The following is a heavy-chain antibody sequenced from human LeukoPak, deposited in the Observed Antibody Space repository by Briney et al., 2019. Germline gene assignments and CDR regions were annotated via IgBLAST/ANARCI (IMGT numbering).Heavy chain of an antibody. D-gene: IGHD2-15*01. Sequence: NPSETLSLTCTASGGSISSYYWSWIRQPAGKGLEWIGRIYTSGSTNYNPSLKSRVTMSVDTSKNQFSLKLSSVTAADTAVYYCARIGDIGCSGGSCYSSYYYMDVWGKGTTVTISS. CDR3: ARIGDIGCSGGSCYSSYYYMDV. CDR1: GGSISSYY. CDR2: IYTSGST. V-gene: IGHV4-4*07. J-gene: IGHJ6*03.